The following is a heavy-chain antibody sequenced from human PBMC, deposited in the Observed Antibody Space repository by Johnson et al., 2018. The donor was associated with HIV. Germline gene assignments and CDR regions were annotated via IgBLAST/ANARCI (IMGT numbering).Heavy chain of an antibody. J-gene: IGHJ3*02. Sequence: QVQLVESGGGVVQPGRSLRLSCAASGFTFSNYAIHWVRQAPGKGLEWVAVISSDGNNKYYADSVKGRFTISRDNSKNTLYLQMNSLRAEDTAVYYCAKGGYCSGGSCYPDAFDIWGQGTMVTVSS. CDR2: ISSDGNNK. V-gene: IGHV3-30-3*01. CDR3: AKGGYCSGGSCYPDAFDI. CDR1: GFTFSNYA. D-gene: IGHD2-15*01.